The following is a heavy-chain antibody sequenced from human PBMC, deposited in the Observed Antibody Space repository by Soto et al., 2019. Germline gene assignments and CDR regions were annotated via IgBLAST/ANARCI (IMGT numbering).Heavy chain of an antibody. J-gene: IGHJ3*02. V-gene: IGHV5-51*01. Sequence: GESLKISCKGLGNSFNNWIGWVRQMPGKGLEWVGIIYPGDSDTRYSPSFQGQVTISADKSISTAYLQWSSLKASDTAMYYCARHVSSDYYDSSGYPPGAFDIWGQGTIVTVSS. D-gene: IGHD3-22*01. CDR1: GNSFNNW. CDR3: ARHVSSDYYDSSGYPPGAFDI. CDR2: IYPGDSDT.